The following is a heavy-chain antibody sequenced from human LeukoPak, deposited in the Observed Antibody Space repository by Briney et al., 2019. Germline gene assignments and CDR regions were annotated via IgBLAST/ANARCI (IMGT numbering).Heavy chain of an antibody. CDR1: GYTFTGYY. D-gene: IGHD3-10*01. V-gene: IGHV1-2*02. Sequence: GASVKVSCKASGYTFTGYYMHWVRQAPGQGLEWMGWINPNSGGTNYAQKFQGRVTMTRDTSISTAYMELSRLRSDDKAVYYCARDKGWFGELFPDYWGQGTLVTVSS. J-gene: IGHJ4*02. CDR2: INPNSGGT. CDR3: ARDKGWFGELFPDY.